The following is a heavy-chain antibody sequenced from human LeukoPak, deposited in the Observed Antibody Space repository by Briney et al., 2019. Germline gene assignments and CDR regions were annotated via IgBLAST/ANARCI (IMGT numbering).Heavy chain of an antibody. D-gene: IGHD3-16*01. CDR3: GEEGGA. CDR2: IGGRGGST. V-gene: IGHV3-23*01. Sequence: GGSLRLSCAASGFTFSSFTMTWVRQAPGKGLEWVSAIGGRGGSTYYADSLEGRFTIARDNSKDMVYLQMNSLKVEGTAIYYCGEEGGAWGQGTKVTVSS. J-gene: IGHJ5*02. CDR1: GFTFSSFT.